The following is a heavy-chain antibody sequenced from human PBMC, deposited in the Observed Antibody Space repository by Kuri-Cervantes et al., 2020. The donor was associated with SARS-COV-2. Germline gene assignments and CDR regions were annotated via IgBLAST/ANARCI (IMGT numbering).Heavy chain of an antibody. CDR3: TPLLAPLDF. V-gene: IGHV3-30*04. Sequence: GGSLRLSCAASHFTFSSYAFHWVRQAPGQGLEWVAAISYDGNNKYFADSVGGRFTISRDNAKSTLFLQMNSLRVEDTAVYFCTPLLAPLDFWGQGTLVTVSS. CDR1: HFTFSSYA. CDR2: ISYDGNNK. J-gene: IGHJ4*02. D-gene: IGHD2-15*01.